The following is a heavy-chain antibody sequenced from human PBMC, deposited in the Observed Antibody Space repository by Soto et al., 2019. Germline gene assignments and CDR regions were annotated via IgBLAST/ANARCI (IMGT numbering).Heavy chain of an antibody. J-gene: IGHJ4*02. CDR2: IKSKTDGGTT. V-gene: IGHV3-15*01. Sequence: GGSLRLSCAASGFTFSNAWMSWVCQAPGKGLEWAGRIKSKTDGGTTDYAAPVKGRFTISRDDSKNTLYLQMNSLKTEDTAVYYCTTALRTAMVMVWGQGTLVTVSS. D-gene: IGHD5-18*01. CDR1: GFTFSNAW. CDR3: TTALRTAMVMV.